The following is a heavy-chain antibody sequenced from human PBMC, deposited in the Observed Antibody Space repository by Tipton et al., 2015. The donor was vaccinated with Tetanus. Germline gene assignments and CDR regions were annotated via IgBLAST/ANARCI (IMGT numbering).Heavy chain of an antibody. CDR2: ISYDGNNK. D-gene: IGHD2-21*02. CDR1: GFIFSSYG. Sequence: SLRLSCAASGFIFSSYGMHWVRQAPGKGLEWLGFISYDGNNKYYADSVKGRFTISRDNSKSTLFLQMSSLRAEDTAVYSCARGMAEASNCGGDCYSDYWGQGTLVTVSS. V-gene: IGHV3-30*03. CDR3: ARGMAEASNCGGDCYSDY. J-gene: IGHJ4*02.